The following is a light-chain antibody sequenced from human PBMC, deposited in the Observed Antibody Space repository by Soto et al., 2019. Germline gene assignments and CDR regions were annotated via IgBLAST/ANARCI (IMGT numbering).Light chain of an antibody. CDR3: QKYNIFS. CDR1: QSISNW. CDR2: HAS. V-gene: IGKV1-5*01. Sequence: IQLTQSPSTLPASVGDRVTLTCRASQSISNWLAWYQQKPGTAPKLLIYHASILETAVPSRFSGNGSGTEFTLTISSLQPGDFATYYCQKYNIFSFGQGSRVEIK. J-gene: IGKJ1*01.